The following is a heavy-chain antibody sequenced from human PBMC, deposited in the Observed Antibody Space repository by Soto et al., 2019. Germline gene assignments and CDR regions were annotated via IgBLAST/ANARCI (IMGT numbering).Heavy chain of an antibody. CDR2: IMPVFPTP. CDR3: ARDKDRQQLGGNYYYIMDV. J-gene: IGHJ6*01. V-gene: IGHV1-69*12. D-gene: IGHD3-10*01. Sequence: QVQLVQSGAEVKKPGSSVKVSCKTSGGTFRTSAISWVRQAPGQGLEWMGGIMPVFPTPDYAQKFPGRVTITADESTGTAYMELSSLRSEDTAVYYCARDKDRQQLGGNYYYIMDVWGQGTTVTGSS. CDR1: GGTFRTSA.